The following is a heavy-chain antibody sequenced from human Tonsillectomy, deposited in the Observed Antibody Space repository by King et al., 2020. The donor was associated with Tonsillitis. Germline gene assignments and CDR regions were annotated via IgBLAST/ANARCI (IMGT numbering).Heavy chain of an antibody. D-gene: IGHD3-3*01. CDR2: TSNDGRNI. Sequence: QLVQSGGGVVQPGGSLRLSCAASGFSFDSYGMHWVRQAPGKGLEWVAVTSNDGRNIYYAESVKGRFTVSRDNHKNTLYLQMNRLRAEDTAVYYCAKERHSRFLQWTLQPIDYWGQGTLVTVSS. CDR3: AKERHSRFLQWTLQPIDY. J-gene: IGHJ4*02. CDR1: GFSFDSYG. V-gene: IGHV3-30*18.